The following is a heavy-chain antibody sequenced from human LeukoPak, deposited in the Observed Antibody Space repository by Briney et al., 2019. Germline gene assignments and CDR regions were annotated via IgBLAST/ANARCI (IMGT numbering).Heavy chain of an antibody. D-gene: IGHD3-10*01. CDR3: AGVDYYGSGSLDY. J-gene: IGHJ4*02. Sequence: SETLSLTCTVSGGSISSYYWSWIRQPAGKGLEWIGRIYTSGSTNYNPSLKRRVTMSVDTSKNQSSLKLSSVTAADTAVYYCAGVDYYGSGSLDYWGQGTLVTVSS. CDR1: GGSISSYY. V-gene: IGHV4-4*07. CDR2: IYTSGST.